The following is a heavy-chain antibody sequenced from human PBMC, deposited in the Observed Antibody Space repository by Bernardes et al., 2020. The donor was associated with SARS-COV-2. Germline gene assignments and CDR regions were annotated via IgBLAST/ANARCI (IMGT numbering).Heavy chain of an antibody. CDR2: IYSGGYT. D-gene: IGHD7-27*01. J-gene: IGHJ4*02. CDR1: GFIVSANY. V-gene: IGHV3-53*01. Sequence: GGSLRLSCAAFGFIVSANYMSWVRQAPGRGLEWVSVIYSGGYTTYADSVKGRFAISRDSSKNTVYLQMNSLRVEDTAVYYCAREGNWDLDYWGQGTLVTVSS. CDR3: AREGNWDLDY.